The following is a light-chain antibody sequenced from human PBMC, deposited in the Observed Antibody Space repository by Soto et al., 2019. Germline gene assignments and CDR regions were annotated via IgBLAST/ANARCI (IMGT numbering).Light chain of an antibody. Sequence: DIVMTQSPDSLAVSLGERATINCKSSQSVLSSSNNKNYFSWYQQKPGQPPKLLMYWASTRESGVPDRFSGSGSGTDFTLTISSLQAEDVAVYYCQQYHSTPYTFGPRTKLEIK. CDR3: QQYHSTPYT. V-gene: IGKV4-1*01. CDR1: QSVLSSSNNKNY. CDR2: WAS. J-gene: IGKJ2*01.